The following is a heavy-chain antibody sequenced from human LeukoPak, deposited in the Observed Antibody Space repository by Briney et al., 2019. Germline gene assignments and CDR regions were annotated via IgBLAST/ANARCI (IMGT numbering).Heavy chain of an antibody. D-gene: IGHD6-19*01. V-gene: IGHV3-7*03. CDR2: IKQDGREK. Sequence: GGSLRLSCAASGFTFSSYWMRWVRQAPGKGVEWVANIKQDGREKYYVDSVKGRFTISRDNAKNSLYLQMNSLRAEDTAVYYCARDPGRDSSGWSEYFQHWGQGTLVTVSS. CDR3: ARDPGRDSSGWSEYFQH. J-gene: IGHJ1*01. CDR1: GFTFSSYW.